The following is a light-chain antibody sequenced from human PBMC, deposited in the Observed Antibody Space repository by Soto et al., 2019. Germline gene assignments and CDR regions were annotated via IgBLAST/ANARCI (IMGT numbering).Light chain of an antibody. J-gene: IGKJ4*01. Sequence: EIVLPQAPGTLSLSPWGRATLSCRASQSVSSSYLAWYQQKPGQAPRLLIYGASSRATGIPDRFSGSGSGTDFTLTISRLEPEDFAVYYCQQYGSSPRLTFGGGTKVDIK. V-gene: IGKV3-20*01. CDR2: GAS. CDR1: QSVSSSY. CDR3: QQYGSSPRLT.